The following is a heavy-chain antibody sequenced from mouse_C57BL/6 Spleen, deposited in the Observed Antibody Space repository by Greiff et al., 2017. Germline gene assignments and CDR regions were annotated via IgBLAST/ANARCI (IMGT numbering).Heavy chain of an antibody. V-gene: IGHV6-6*01. CDR2: IRNKANNHAT. J-gene: IGHJ1*03. CDR3: TRWDMGYWYFDV. D-gene: IGHD1-1*02. CDR1: GFTFSDAW. Sequence: EVQLVESGGGLVQPGGSMKLSCAASGFTFSDAWMDWVRQSPEKGLEWVAEIRNKANNHATYYAESVKGRFTISRDDSKSRVYLQMNSLRAEDTGIYYCTRWDMGYWYFDVWGTGTTVTVSS.